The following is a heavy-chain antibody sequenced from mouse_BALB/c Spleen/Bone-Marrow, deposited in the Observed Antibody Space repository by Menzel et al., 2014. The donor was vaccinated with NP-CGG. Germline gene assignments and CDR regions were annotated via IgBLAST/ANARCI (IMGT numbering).Heavy chain of an antibody. J-gene: IGHJ3*01. V-gene: IGHV5-4*02. D-gene: IGHD3-3*01. CDR1: GFTFSDYY. CDR2: ISDGGSYT. Sequence: DVMLVESGGGLVKPGGSLKLSCAASGFTFSDYYMYWVRQTPEKRLEWVATISDGGSYTYYPDSVKGRFTISRDNAKNNLYLQMSSPKSEDTAMYYCGRAWFAYWGQGTLVTVPA. CDR3: GRAWFAY.